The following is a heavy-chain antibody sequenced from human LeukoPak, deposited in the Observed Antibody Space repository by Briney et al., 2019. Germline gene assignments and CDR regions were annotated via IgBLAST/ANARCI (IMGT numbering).Heavy chain of an antibody. CDR3: AHYDSSGYYIDY. CDR1: GGSISSYY. V-gene: IGHV4-59*01. Sequence: SETLSLTCTVSGGSISSYYWSWIRQPPGKGLEWIGYIYYSGSTNYNPSLKSRVTISVDTSKNQFSLKLSSVTAADTAAYYCAHYDSSGYYIDYWGQGTLVTVSS. J-gene: IGHJ4*02. CDR2: IYYSGST. D-gene: IGHD3-22*01.